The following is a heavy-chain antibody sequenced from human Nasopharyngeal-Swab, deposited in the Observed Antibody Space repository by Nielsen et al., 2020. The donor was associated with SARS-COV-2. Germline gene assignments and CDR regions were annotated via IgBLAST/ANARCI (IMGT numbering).Heavy chain of an antibody. J-gene: IGHJ4*02. Sequence: GESLKISCAASGFTFSDYYMSWIRQAPGKGLEWVSYISSSGSTIYYADSVKGRFTISRDNAKNSLYLQMNSLRAEDTAVYYCAKRYNWNPRENYFDYWGQGTLVTVSS. D-gene: IGHD1-20*01. CDR1: GFTFSDYY. CDR3: AKRYNWNPRENYFDY. V-gene: IGHV3-11*01. CDR2: ISSSGSTI.